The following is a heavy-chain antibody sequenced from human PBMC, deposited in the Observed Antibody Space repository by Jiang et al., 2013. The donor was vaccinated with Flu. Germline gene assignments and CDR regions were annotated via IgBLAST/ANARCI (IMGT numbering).Heavy chain of an antibody. CDR2: ISSGGDVI. D-gene: IGHD2-2*01. Sequence: VQLLESGGGLVQPGGSLRLSCAASGFTFSDEHMKWVRQAPGKGLELVSFISSGGDVIHYADSVKGRFTISRDNAKKSVFMQMNSLRVEDTAVYYCAAGATRGWFQFWGRGTQVT. CDR3: AAGATRGWFQF. V-gene: IGHV3-48*03. J-gene: IGHJ5*01. CDR1: GFTFSDEH.